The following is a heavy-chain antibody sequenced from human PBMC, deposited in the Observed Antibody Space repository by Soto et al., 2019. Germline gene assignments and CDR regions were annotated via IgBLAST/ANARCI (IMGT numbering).Heavy chain of an antibody. V-gene: IGHV3-33*01. CDR2: IWYDGSNK. CDR1: GFTFSSYG. D-gene: IGHD1-26*01. J-gene: IGHJ4*02. Sequence: QVQLVESGGGVVQPGRSLRLSCAASGFTFSSYGMHWVRQAPGKGLEWVAVIWYDGSNKYYADSVKGRFTISRDNSKSTLYLQMNSLRAEDTAVYYCARGLGIVGVGGDYWGQGTLVTVSS. CDR3: ARGLGIVGVGGDY.